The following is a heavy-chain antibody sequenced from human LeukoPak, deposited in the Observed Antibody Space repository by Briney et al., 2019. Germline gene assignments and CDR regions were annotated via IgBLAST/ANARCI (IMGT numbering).Heavy chain of an antibody. J-gene: IGHJ6*03. Sequence: SETLSLTCTVSSGSISSYYWSWIRQPPGAGLEWIGYIYYSGSTNYNPSLKSRVTISVDTSKNQFSLKLSSVTAADTAVYYCARVGGYCSSTSCYFYYYMDVWGKGTTVTVSS. CDR2: IYYSGST. D-gene: IGHD2-2*01. V-gene: IGHV4-59*01. CDR1: SGSISSYY. CDR3: ARVGGYCSSTSCYFYYYMDV.